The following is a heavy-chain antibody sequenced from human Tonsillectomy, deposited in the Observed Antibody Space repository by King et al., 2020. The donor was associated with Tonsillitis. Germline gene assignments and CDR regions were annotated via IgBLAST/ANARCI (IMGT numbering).Heavy chain of an antibody. V-gene: IGHV4-34*01. J-gene: IGHJ5*02. CDR2: TNHTGST. CDR1: GGSFSDYY. Sequence: VQLQQWGAGLLKPSETLSLTCAVYGGSFSDYYWSWMRQPPGKGLEWIGETNHTGSTNYNPSLKSRVTISVDTSKNQFSLKLRSVTAADTAVYYCASISEGHDHGTCAHYASNCFDPWGQGTLVTVSS. D-gene: IGHD4/OR15-4a*01. CDR3: ASISEGHDHGTCAHYASNCFDP.